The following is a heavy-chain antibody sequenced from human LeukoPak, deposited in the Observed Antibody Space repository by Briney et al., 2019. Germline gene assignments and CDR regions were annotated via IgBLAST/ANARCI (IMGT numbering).Heavy chain of an antibody. V-gene: IGHV3-74*01. CDR3: ARGTIYGLDAFDI. D-gene: IGHD3-3*01. CDR2: INTDGSSA. Sequence: GGSLRLSCAVSGFTFSNYWMHWVRQAPGKGLVWVSRINTDGSSANYADSVKGRFTISRDNAKNTLYLQMNSLRAEDTAVYYCARGTIYGLDAFDIWGQGTMVTVSS. J-gene: IGHJ3*02. CDR1: GFTFSNYW.